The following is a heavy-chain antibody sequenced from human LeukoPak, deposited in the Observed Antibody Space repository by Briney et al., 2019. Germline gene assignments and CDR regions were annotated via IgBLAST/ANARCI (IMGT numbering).Heavy chain of an antibody. Sequence: GGSLRLSCAASGFTVSSNYMSWVRQAPGKGLEWVAFIRYDGITKYYADSVKGRFTISRDNSKNTLYLQMNSLRPEDPAVYYCAKTGSRGGTFRPSYYYYYMDVWGEGTTVTISS. CDR3: AKTGSRGGTFRPSYYYYYMDV. V-gene: IGHV3-30*02. D-gene: IGHD3-9*01. J-gene: IGHJ6*03. CDR2: IRYDGITK. CDR1: GFTVSSNY.